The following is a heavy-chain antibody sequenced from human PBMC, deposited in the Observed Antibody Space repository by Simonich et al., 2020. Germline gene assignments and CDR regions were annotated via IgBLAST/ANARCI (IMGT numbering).Heavy chain of an antibody. D-gene: IGHD2-15*01. J-gene: IGHJ4*02. V-gene: IGHV4-59*11. CDR2: IYYSGST. Sequence: QVQLQESGPGLVKPSETLSLTCTVSGGSISSHYWSWIRQPPGKGLGWIGYIYYSGSTHYHPSLKSRVTISVDTSKYQFSLKRSAVTAADTAVYYCARGGLYFDYWGQGTLVTVSS. CDR3: ARGGLYFDY. CDR1: GGSISSHY.